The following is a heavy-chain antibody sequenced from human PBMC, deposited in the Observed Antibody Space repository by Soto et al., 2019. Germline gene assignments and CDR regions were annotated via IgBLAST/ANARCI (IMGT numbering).Heavy chain of an antibody. CDR1: GGTFNTYA. CDR2: ISPMFGAA. V-gene: IGHV1-69*19. J-gene: IGHJ4*02. D-gene: IGHD3-10*01. CDR3: AREVQVHTPAFVY. Sequence: QVQLVQSGAEMKKPGSSVKVSCQSSGGTFNTYAMNWVRQAPGQGPEWMGDISPMFGAANYAPKFQGRVTITADESMGTSYMQLSSLMSEDTALYFCAREVQVHTPAFVYWGQGTLVTVSS.